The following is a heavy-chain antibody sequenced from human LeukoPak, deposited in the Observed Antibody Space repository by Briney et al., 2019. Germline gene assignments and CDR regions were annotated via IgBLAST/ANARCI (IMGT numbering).Heavy chain of an antibody. CDR2: ISAYNGKS. CDR3: AREPVRLLWFGELLYYYYYYGMDV. D-gene: IGHD3-10*01. Sequence: GASVNVSCKAAVYTFTSYGISGVREAPGRGREWMGGISAYNGKSNYAQKLQGRVTMTTETSTSPAYMELRSLRSDDTAVYYCAREPVRLLWFGELLYYYYYYGMDVWGQGTTVTVSS. J-gene: IGHJ6*02. CDR1: VYTFTSYG. V-gene: IGHV1-18*01.